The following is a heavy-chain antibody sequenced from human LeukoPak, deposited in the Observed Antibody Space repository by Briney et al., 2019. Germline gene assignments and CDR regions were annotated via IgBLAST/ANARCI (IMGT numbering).Heavy chain of an antibody. J-gene: IGHJ4*02. CDR3: TTGSPPFGY. D-gene: IGHD1-26*01. CDR1: GYTFTSYY. Sequence: ASVKVSCKASGYTFTSYYMHWVRQAPGQGLEWMGWINPNSGDTNYAQKFQGRVTMTRDTSISTAYMELTRLRSDDTAVYYCTTGSPPFGYWGQGTLVTVSS. CDR2: INPNSGDT. V-gene: IGHV1-2*02.